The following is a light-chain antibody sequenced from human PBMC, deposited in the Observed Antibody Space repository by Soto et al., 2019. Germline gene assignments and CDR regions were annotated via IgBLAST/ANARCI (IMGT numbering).Light chain of an antibody. J-gene: IGKJ1*01. CDR1: QSLSTW. Sequence: PSTLSSSVGDRVIITCRASQSLSTWLAWYQQQPGKAPKLLISDASSLQTGVPSRFSGSGSGTEFTLTISSLQSEDFAIYYCQQYNIWPPWTFGQGTKVDIK. CDR3: QQYNIWPPWT. CDR2: DAS. V-gene: IGKV1-5*01.